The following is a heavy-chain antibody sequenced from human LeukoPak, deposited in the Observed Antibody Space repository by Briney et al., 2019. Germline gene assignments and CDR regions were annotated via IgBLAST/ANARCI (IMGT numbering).Heavy chain of an antibody. Sequence: PGGSLRLSCAASGFTFSSYAMHWVRQAPGEGPEWVAVISYDGSNKYYADSVKGRFTISRDNSKNTLHLQMISLRAEDTAVYYCARDQGAWGYGYNFDYWGQGTLVTVSS. D-gene: IGHD3-16*01. V-gene: IGHV3-30-3*01. CDR3: ARDQGAWGYGYNFDY. CDR2: ISYDGSNK. J-gene: IGHJ4*02. CDR1: GFTFSSYA.